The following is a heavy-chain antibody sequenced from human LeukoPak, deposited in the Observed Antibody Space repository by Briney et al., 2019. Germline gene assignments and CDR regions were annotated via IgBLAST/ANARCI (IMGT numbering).Heavy chain of an antibody. Sequence: GGSLRLSCAASGFTFSNAWMSWVRQAPGKGLEWVGRIKSKTDGGTTDYAAPVKGRFTISRDDSKNTLYLQMNSLKTEDTAVYYCTVRITIFGGDYWGQGTLVTVSS. CDR2: IKSKTDGGTT. CDR1: GFTFSNAW. J-gene: IGHJ4*02. D-gene: IGHD3-3*01. CDR3: TVRITIFGGDY. V-gene: IGHV3-15*01.